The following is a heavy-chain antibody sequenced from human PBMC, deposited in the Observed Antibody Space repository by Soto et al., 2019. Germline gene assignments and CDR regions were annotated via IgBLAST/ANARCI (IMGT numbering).Heavy chain of an antibody. D-gene: IGHD6-13*01. CDR2: TFHTGNT. J-gene: IGHJ5*02. Sequence: SETLSLTCAVSGYSISSGYYWGWVRQPPGKGLEWIGSTFHTGNTYYNPSLKSRVTISVDTATNHFSLKLTSLTAADTATYYCARHMGNSESSTWFGPWGQGSLVTVSS. CDR3: ARHMGNSESSTWFGP. V-gene: IGHV4-38-2*01. CDR1: GYSISSGYY.